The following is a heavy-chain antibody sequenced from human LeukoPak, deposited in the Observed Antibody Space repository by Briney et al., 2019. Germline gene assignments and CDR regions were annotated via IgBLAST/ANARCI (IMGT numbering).Heavy chain of an antibody. CDR3: AKDLASVVVPAAAPFDY. CDR2: ISGSGGST. D-gene: IGHD2-2*01. J-gene: IGHJ4*02. Sequence: GGSLRLSCAASGFTFSGYAMSWVRQAPGKGLEWVSAISGSGGSTYYADSVKGRFTISRDNSKNTLYLQMNSLRAEDTAVYYCAKDLASVVVPAAAPFDYWGQGTLVTVSS. V-gene: IGHV3-23*01. CDR1: GFTFSGYA.